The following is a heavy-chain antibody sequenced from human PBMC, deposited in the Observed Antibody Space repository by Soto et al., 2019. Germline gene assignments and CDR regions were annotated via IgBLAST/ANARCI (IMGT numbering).Heavy chain of an antibody. CDR3: AKYYYGSGSLSDS. V-gene: IGHV4-4*02. D-gene: IGHD3-10*01. J-gene: IGHJ5*01. CDR2: IYHSGTT. Sequence: SETLSLTCAVSGGPITSSNWWSWVRQPPGKGLEWIGEIYHSGTTNCNPSLRSRVTMSVDKSQNQFSLKLNFVTAADTAVYFCAKYYYGSGSLSDSWGQGTLVTVSS. CDR1: GGPITSSNW.